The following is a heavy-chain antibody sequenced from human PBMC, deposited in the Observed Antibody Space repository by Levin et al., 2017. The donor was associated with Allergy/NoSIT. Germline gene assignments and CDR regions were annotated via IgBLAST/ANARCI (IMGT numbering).Heavy chain of an antibody. CDR1: GFTVSSNY. Sequence: GESLKISCAASGFTVSSNYMSWVRQAPGKGLEWVSVIYSGGSTYYADSVKGRFTISRDNSKNTLYLQMNSLRAEDTAVYYCARGTGSWYFDRWGRGTLVTVSS. V-gene: IGHV3-53*01. J-gene: IGHJ2*01. CDR3: ARGTGSWYFDR. CDR2: IYSGGST.